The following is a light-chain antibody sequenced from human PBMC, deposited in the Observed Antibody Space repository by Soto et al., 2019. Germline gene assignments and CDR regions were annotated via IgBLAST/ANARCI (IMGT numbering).Light chain of an antibody. Sequence: EIVMTQSPATLSVSPGERATLSCRASQSVSSNLAWYQQKPGQAPRLLIYGASTRATGIPARFSGSGSGTEFTLTISSLQPEDFAVYYCQQYNKWPPWTFGQGTKVEIK. V-gene: IGKV3-15*01. CDR3: QQYNKWPPWT. CDR2: GAS. J-gene: IGKJ1*01. CDR1: QSVSSN.